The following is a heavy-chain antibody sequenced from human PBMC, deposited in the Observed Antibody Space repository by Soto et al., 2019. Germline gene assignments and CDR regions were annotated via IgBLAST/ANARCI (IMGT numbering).Heavy chain of an antibody. CDR3: ARTCSGGSCYSDQH. J-gene: IGHJ1*01. CDR1: GGTFSSYA. CDR2: IIPIFGTA. V-gene: IGHV1-69*12. Sequence: QVQLVQSGAEVKKPGSSVKVSCKASGGTFSSYAISWVRQAPGQELEWMGGIIPIFGTANYAQKFQGRITITADESTSTAYMELSSLRSEDTAVYYCARTCSGGSCYSDQHRGQGTLGTVSS. D-gene: IGHD2-15*01.